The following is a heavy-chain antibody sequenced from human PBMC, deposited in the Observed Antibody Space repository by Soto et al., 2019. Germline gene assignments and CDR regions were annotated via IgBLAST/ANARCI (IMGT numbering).Heavy chain of an antibody. V-gene: IGHV4-30-2*01. CDR1: GGSISSGGYS. Sequence: SETLSLTCAVSGGSISSGGYSWSWIRQPPGKGLEWIGYIYHSGSTYYNPSLKSRVTISVDRSKNQLSLKLSSVTAADAAVYYCARDSKAVAGKVFDYWGQGTLVTVSS. J-gene: IGHJ4*02. CDR3: ARDSKAVAGKVFDY. D-gene: IGHD6-19*01. CDR2: IYHSGST.